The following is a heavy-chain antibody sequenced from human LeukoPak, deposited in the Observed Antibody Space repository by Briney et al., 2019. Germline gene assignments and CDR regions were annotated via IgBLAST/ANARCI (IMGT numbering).Heavy chain of an antibody. CDR3: AKPASNSGIPGYFDY. Sequence: GGSLRLSCAASGFTFSSYSMNWVRQAPGKGLEWVSAISGSGGSTYYADSVKGRFTISRDNSKNTLYLQMNSLRAEDTAVYYCAKPASNSGIPGYFDYWGQGTLVTVSS. D-gene: IGHD1-26*01. CDR1: GFTFSSYS. V-gene: IGHV3-23*01. J-gene: IGHJ4*02. CDR2: ISGSGGST.